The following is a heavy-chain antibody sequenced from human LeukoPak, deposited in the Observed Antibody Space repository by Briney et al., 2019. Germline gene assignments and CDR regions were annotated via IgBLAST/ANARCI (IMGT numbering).Heavy chain of an antibody. CDR3: ARDLGQYYDTSDNWFDP. CDR1: GFTFSNYA. CDR2: ISGTSDNT. Sequence: GGSLRLSCAASGFTFSNYAMTWVRQAPGKGLEWVSAISGTSDNTYYADSVKGRFTISRDNAKNTLNLQMNSLRAEDTAVYYCARDLGQYYDTSDNWFDPWGQGTLVTVSS. V-gene: IGHV3-23*01. J-gene: IGHJ5*02. D-gene: IGHD3-22*01.